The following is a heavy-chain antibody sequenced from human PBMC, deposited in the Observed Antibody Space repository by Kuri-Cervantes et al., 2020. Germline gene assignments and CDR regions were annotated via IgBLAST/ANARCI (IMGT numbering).Heavy chain of an antibody. D-gene: IGHD3-10*01. CDR2: IGTAGDT. CDR1: GFTFSSYD. CDR3: AREARPPSMVRGVNDY. J-gene: IGHJ4*02. V-gene: IGHV3-13*01. Sequence: GGSLRLSCAASGFTFSSYDMHWVRQATGKGLEWVSAIGTAGDTYYADSVKGRFTISRDNSKNSLYLQMNSLRDEDTAVYYCAREARPPSMVRGVNDYWGQGTLVTVSS.